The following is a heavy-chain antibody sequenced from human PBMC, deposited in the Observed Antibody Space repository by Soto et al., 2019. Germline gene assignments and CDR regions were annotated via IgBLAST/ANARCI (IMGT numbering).Heavy chain of an antibody. CDR3: SRAGGADF. D-gene: IGHD3-10*01. CDR1: GFTFSSHW. J-gene: IGHJ4*02. CDR2: INPGGSST. V-gene: IGHV3-74*01. Sequence: LRLSCAASGFTFSSHWMHWVRQAAGKGLVWVSRINPGGSSTSYADSVKGRFTISRDNAKNTMYLQMNSLRAEDTAVYYCSRAGGADFWGQGTVVTVSS.